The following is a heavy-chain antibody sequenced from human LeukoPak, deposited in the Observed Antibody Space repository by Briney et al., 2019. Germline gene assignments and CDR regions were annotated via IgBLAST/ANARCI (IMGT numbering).Heavy chain of an antibody. D-gene: IGHD3-22*01. CDR3: ATLYYYDDSGPDS. V-gene: IGHV4-61*02. CDR1: GGSISSDIYY. J-gene: IGHJ4*02. Sequence: PSQTLSLTCTVSGGSISSDIYYWSWIPQPAGNTPEWIGRIYTRGSTNYNPSLKSRVTISVDTSKNQFSLKLSSVTAADTAVYYCATLYYYDDSGPDSWGQGTLVTVSS. CDR2: IYTRGST.